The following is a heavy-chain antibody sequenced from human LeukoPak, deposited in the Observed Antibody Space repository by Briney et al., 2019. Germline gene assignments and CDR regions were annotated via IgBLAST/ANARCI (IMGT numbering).Heavy chain of an antibody. D-gene: IGHD1-14*01. V-gene: IGHV3-23*01. J-gene: IGHJ6*02. CDR1: GFTFSSYA. CDR3: AKDPSGDYYYYGMDV. CDR2: ISGSGGST. Sequence: GSLRLSCAASGFTFSSYAMSWVRQAPGKGLEWVSAISGSGGSTYYADSVKGRFTISRDNSKNTLYLQMNSLRAEDTAVYYCAKDPSGDYYYYGMDVWGQGTTVTVSS.